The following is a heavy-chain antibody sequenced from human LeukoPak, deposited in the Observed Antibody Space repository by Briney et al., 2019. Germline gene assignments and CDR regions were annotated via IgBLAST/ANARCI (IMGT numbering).Heavy chain of an antibody. D-gene: IGHD2-15*01. Sequence: GASVKVSCKASRYTFTGYYMHWVRQAPGQGLEWMGWINPNSGGTNYAQKFQGRVTMTRDTSISTAYMELSRLRSDDTAVYYCARGYCSGGSCSLYYYGMDVWGQGTTVTVSS. V-gene: IGHV1-2*02. J-gene: IGHJ6*02. CDR1: RYTFTGYY. CDR3: ARGYCSGGSCSLYYYGMDV. CDR2: INPNSGGT.